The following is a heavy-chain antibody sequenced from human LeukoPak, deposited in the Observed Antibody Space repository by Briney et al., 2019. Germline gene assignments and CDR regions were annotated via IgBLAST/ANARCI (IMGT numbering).Heavy chain of an antibody. CDR2: ISSSSTYM. CDR3: ARDRGSGWHTFDY. J-gene: IGHJ4*02. Sequence: GGSLRLSCAASGFTFSSYYMSWVRQAPGKGLEWVSSISSSSTYMFYADSVRGRFTISRDNAKNFLYLQMNSLRAEDTAVYYCARDRGSGWHTFDYWGQGTLVTVSS. CDR1: GFTFSSYY. V-gene: IGHV3-21*01. D-gene: IGHD6-19*01.